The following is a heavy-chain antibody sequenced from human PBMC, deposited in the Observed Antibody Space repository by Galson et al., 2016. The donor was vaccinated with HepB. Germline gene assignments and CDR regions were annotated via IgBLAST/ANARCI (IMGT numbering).Heavy chain of an antibody. J-gene: IGHJ4*02. CDR2: INPLFNTT. D-gene: IGHD6-6*01. Sequence: SVKVSCKASGVTFTRYAISWVRQAPGQGLEWLGGINPLFNTTNYAQKFRDRATITADESTSTAYMELTSLRSDDTAIYYCARDRLRALDYWGQGTLVTVSS. V-gene: IGHV1-69*13. CDR1: GVTFTRYA. CDR3: ARDRLRALDY.